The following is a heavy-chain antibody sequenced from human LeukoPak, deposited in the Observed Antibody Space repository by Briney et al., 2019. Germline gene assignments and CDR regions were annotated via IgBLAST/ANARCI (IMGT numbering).Heavy chain of an antibody. CDR1: GFTFKSYN. CDR3: AKDHRGASYYDSSGYFSSPDY. V-gene: IGHV3-21*04. Sequence: PGGSLRLSCAASGFTFKSYNMNWVRQAPGKGLGWVSFISTSSSYIYYAASVKGRFTISRDNAKNSLYLQMNSLRAEDTAVYYCAKDHRGASYYDSSGYFSSPDYWGQGTLVTVSS. CDR2: ISTSSSYI. D-gene: IGHD3-22*01. J-gene: IGHJ4*02.